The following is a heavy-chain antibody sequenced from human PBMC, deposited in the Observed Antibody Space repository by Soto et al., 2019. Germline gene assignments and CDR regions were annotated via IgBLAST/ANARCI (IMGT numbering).Heavy chain of an antibody. CDR3: ARVVEVRGAITYYYYCYAMDV. J-gene: IGHJ6*02. V-gene: IGHV3-21*01. CDR2: ISSSSSFI. Sequence: PGGSLRLSCAASGFTFSSYSMSWVRQAPGKGLEWVSSISSSSSFIYYADSVRGRFTISRDNAKNSLYLQMNSLRAEDTAVYYCARVVEVRGAITYYYYCYAMDVWGQGTTVTVSS. CDR1: GFTFSSYS. D-gene: IGHD3-10*01.